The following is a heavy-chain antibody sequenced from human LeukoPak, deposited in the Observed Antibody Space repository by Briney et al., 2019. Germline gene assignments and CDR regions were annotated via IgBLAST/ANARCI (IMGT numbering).Heavy chain of an antibody. D-gene: IGHD3-22*01. J-gene: IGHJ4*02. CDR3: ARVTITMIVVVPDY. Sequence: GGSLRLSCAASGFTFSSYSMNWVRQAPGKGLEWVSYISSSSSTIYYADSVKGRFTISRDNAKNSLYLQMNSLRAEDTAVYYCARVTITMIVVVPDYWGQGTLVTVSS. CDR1: GFTFSSYS. CDR2: ISSSSSTI. V-gene: IGHV3-48*01.